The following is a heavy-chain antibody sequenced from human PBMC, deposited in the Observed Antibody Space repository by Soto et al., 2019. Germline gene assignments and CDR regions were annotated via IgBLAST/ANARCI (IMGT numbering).Heavy chain of an antibody. D-gene: IGHD3-22*01. CDR2: ISYDGSNK. CDR1: GFTFSSYG. CDR3: AKAGDSSGYYSD. V-gene: IGHV3-30*18. Sequence: QVQLVESGGGVVQPGRSLRLSCAASGFTFSSYGMHWVRQAPGKGLEWVAVISYDGSNKYYADSVKGRFTISRDNSKNTLYLQMTSLRAEDTAVYYCAKAGDSSGYYSDWGQGTLVTVSS. J-gene: IGHJ4*02.